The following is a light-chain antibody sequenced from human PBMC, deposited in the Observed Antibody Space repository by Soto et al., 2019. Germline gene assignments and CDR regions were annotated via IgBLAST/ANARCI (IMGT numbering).Light chain of an antibody. CDR1: SKDVGGYDF. J-gene: IGLJ3*02. V-gene: IGLV2-14*01. Sequence: QSALTQPASVSGCPGQSITISYTGTSKDVGGYDFVSWFQQFPGKAPKVVIYDVVHRPSGLSNRFSGSKSGNTASLTISGLQPDDEADYYCGSYTASGSFVFGGGTKVTVL. CDR3: GSYTASGSFV. CDR2: DVV.